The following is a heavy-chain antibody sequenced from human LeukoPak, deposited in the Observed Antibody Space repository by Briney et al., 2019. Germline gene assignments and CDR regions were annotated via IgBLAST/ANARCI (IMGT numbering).Heavy chain of an antibody. Sequence: PGGSLRLSCTASGFTFRTYAMNWVRQAPGKGLEWVSAISGSGDSTYYADSVKGRFTISRDNSKNTLYLQMNSLRAEDTAVYYCARKGRGIYYFDYWGQGPLVTVSS. V-gene: IGHV3-23*01. J-gene: IGHJ4*02. CDR1: GFTFRTYA. D-gene: IGHD3-16*01. CDR2: ISGSGDST. CDR3: ARKGRGIYYFDY.